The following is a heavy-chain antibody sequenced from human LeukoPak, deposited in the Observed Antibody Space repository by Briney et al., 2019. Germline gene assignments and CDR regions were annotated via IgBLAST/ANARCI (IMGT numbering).Heavy chain of an antibody. CDR1: GFTFSEAW. J-gene: IGHJ6*02. Sequence: GGSLILSCTASGFTFSEAWMSWGRQAPGKRLEGGSVIYSGGSTYYEDSVKGRFTISRDNYKNTLYLQMNSLSAEDTAVYYCARDKAVAGSYCYYGMDVWGQGTTVTVSS. CDR3: ARDKAVAGSYCYYGMDV. CDR2: IYSGGST. V-gene: IGHV3-66*01. D-gene: IGHD6-19*01.